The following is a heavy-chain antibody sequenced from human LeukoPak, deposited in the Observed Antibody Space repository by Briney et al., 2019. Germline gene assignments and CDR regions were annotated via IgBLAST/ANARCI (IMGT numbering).Heavy chain of an antibody. J-gene: IGHJ4*02. CDR1: GFIFSHHG. CDR2: IRADAVTT. CDR3: ARILSSAWGELGY. Sequence: PGGSLRLSCATSGFIFSHHGMNWVRQAPGKGLEWVSGIRADAVTTYYADSVKGRFTISRDNSKNTLYLQMNSLRAEDTAVYYCARILSSAWGELGYWGQGTLVTVSS. V-gene: IGHV3-23*01. D-gene: IGHD3-22*01.